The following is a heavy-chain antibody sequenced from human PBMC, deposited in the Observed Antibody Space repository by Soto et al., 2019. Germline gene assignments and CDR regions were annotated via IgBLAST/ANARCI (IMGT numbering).Heavy chain of an antibody. J-gene: IGHJ2*01. Sequence: KGLEWVSYISSSSSTIYYSDSGKGRFNIARDNAKNSLYLQMNSLRAEDTAVYYCVFFFQAEDGIRDTVPVSAFLLNRSSDL. CDR2: ISSSSSTI. V-gene: IGHV3-48*01. CDR3: VFFFQAEDGIRDTVPVSAFLLNRSSDL. D-gene: IGHD2-15*01.